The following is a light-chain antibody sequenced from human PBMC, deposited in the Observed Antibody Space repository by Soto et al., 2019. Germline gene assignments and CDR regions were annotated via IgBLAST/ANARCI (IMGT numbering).Light chain of an antibody. Sequence: QSALTQPPSASGSPGQSVTISCTGTSSDVGGYNYVSWYQQFPGKAPKLIIVEVSDRPSGVSDRFSGSKSGNTASLTISGLQAEDEADYYCSSYTNKNSYILFGGGTKLTVL. J-gene: IGLJ2*01. CDR2: EVS. CDR1: SSDVGGYNY. V-gene: IGLV2-14*01. CDR3: SSYTNKNSYIL.